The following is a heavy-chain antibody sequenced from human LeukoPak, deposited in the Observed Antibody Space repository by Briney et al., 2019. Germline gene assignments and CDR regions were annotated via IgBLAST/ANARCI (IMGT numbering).Heavy chain of an antibody. D-gene: IGHD3-10*01. CDR3: ARDRDYGSGSYDY. V-gene: IGHV4-59*01. J-gene: IGHJ4*02. CDR2: IYYTGST. Sequence: SETLSLTCTVSGDSITSYSWSWIRQPPGKGLEWIGYIYYTGSTHFNPSLKSRVTISVDTSKNQFPLKLSSVTAADTAVYYCARDRDYGSGSYDYWGQGSLVTVSS. CDR1: GDSITSYS.